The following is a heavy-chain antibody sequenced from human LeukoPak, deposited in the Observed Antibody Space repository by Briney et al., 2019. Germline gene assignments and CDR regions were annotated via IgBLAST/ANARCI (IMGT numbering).Heavy chain of an antibody. Sequence: PGGSLRLSCVASGFTFGGYTINWVRLAPGKGLEWVSSISSSLNMYFAESVKGRFTISRDSARNSVSLQLNSLRVEDTAVYYCARDAGIVAFDLWGQGTVSPSLQ. V-gene: IGHV3-21*01. CDR1: GFTFGGYT. D-gene: IGHD2-15*01. CDR2: ISSSLNM. CDR3: ARDAGIVAFDL. J-gene: IGHJ3*01.